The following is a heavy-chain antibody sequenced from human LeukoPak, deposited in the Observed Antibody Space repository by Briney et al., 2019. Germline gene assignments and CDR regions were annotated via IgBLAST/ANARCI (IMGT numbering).Heavy chain of an antibody. Sequence: GGSLRLSCAASGFTFSSYSMNWVRQAPGKGLEWVSSISSSSSYIYYADSVKGRFTISRDNAKNSLYLRMNSLRAEDTAVYYCARAPISGWYLDYWGQGTLVTVSS. CDR1: GFTFSSYS. CDR3: ARAPISGWYLDY. J-gene: IGHJ4*02. D-gene: IGHD6-19*01. CDR2: ISSSSSYI. V-gene: IGHV3-21*01.